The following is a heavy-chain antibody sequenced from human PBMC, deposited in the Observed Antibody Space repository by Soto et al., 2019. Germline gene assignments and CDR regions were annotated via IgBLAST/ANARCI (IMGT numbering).Heavy chain of an antibody. D-gene: IGHD6-13*01. CDR2: ISGSGGST. J-gene: IGHJ6*02. CDR3: AKEGSWYGYYYYGMDV. V-gene: IGHV3-23*01. Sequence: PGGSLRLSCAASGFTFSSYAMSWGRQAPGKGLEWVSAISGSGGSTYYADSVKGRFTISRDNSKNTLYLQMNSLRAEDTAVYYCAKEGSWYGYYYYGMDVWGQGTTVTVSS. CDR1: GFTFSSYA.